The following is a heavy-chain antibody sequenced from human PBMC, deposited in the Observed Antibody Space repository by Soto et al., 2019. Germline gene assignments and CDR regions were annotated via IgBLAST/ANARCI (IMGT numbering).Heavy chain of an antibody. J-gene: IGHJ5*02. CDR2: MYYSGST. D-gene: IGHD1-1*01. CDR3: ATTEMSTIGNWFDP. Sequence: PSETLSLTCTVSSASISSTNYTWGWIRQPPGKGLEWIGTMYYSGSTYYNPSLKSRVTISVDTSKNQFSLKLSSVTAADTAVYYCATTEMSTIGNWFDPWGQGTLVTVSS. V-gene: IGHV4-39*01. CDR1: SASISSTNYT.